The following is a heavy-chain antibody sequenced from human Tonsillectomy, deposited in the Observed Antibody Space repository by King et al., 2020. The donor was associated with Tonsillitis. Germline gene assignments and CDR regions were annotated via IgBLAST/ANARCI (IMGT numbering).Heavy chain of an antibody. CDR2: IYYSGTT. V-gene: IGHV4-59*01. CDR1: SGSMSDYN. D-gene: IGHD3-22*01. J-gene: IGHJ2*01. CDR3: ARAPAPLYYDSSGNSGPYWYFDR. Sequence: VQLQESGPGLVKPSETLSLTCTVSSGSMSDYNWCWIRQPPGKGLEWIGYIYYSGTTRYNASLKSRVTMSVDTSKNQFSLKLSSVTAADTAVYYCARAPAPLYYDSSGNSGPYWYFDRWGRGTLVTVSS.